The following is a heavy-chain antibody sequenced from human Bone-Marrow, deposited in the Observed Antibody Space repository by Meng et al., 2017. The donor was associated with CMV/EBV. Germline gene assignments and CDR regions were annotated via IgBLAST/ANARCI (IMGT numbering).Heavy chain of an antibody. V-gene: IGHV1-18*01. CDR2: ISAYNGNT. CDR1: GYTFTSYG. J-gene: IGHJ4*02. CDR3: ARESPYCSSTSCSNFDY. Sequence: ASVKVSCKASGYTFTSYGISWVRQAPGQRLEWMGWISAYNGNTNYAQKLQGRVTMTTDTSTSTAYMELRSLRSDDTAVYYCARESPYCSSTSCSNFDYCGEGTLITVSS. D-gene: IGHD2-2*01.